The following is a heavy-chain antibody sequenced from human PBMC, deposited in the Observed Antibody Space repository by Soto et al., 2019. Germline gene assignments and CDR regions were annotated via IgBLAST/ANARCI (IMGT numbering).Heavy chain of an antibody. V-gene: IGHV3-21*01. CDR1: GFTFSSYS. CDR3: ARDMYSSGWYGTQSFDY. CDR2: ISSSSSYI. J-gene: IGHJ4*02. Sequence: EVQLVESGGGLVKPGGSLRLSCAASGFTFSSYSMNWVRQAPGKGLEWVSSISSSSSYIYYADSVKGRFTISRDNAKNSLYLQMNSLRAEDTAVYYCARDMYSSGWYGTQSFDYWGQGTLVTVSS. D-gene: IGHD6-19*01.